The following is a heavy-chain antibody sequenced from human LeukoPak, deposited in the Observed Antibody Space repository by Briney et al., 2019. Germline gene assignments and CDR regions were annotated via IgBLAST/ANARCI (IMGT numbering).Heavy chain of an antibody. CDR1: GFTFSRHW. Sequence: GGSLRLSCADSGFTFSRHWMAWVRQAPGKGLEWVANIKEDGSVKNYVDSVKGRFTIPRDNAKNSLYLQMNSLRAEDTAVYYCMAESSSPWEGYWGQGTLVTVSS. V-gene: IGHV3-7*01. CDR3: MAESSSPWEGY. D-gene: IGHD6-6*01. CDR2: IKEDGSVK. J-gene: IGHJ4*02.